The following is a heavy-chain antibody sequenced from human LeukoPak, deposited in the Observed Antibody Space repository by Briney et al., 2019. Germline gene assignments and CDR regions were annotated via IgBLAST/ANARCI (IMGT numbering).Heavy chain of an antibody. CDR3: ARDETPTYYDRSDYSPDAFDF. CDR1: GFPFRTHA. J-gene: IGHJ3*01. D-gene: IGHD3-22*01. CDR2: ISFDGNTK. V-gene: IGHV3-30*07. Sequence: GGSLRLSCAAYGFPFRTHAMHCVRQAPRKGLEWVAFISFDGNTKYYSDSVKCRFTISRDNAKNSLYLQMNSLRAEDTAVYYCARDETPTYYDRSDYSPDAFDFWGQGTMVTVSS.